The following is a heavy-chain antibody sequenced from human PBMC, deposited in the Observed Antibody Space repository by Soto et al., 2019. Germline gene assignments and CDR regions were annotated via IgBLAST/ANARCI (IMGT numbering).Heavy chain of an antibody. CDR2: ISAGGGGT. CDR3: ARDRDDFWSGYLYYYYYMDV. V-gene: IGHV3-23*01. Sequence: GGSLRLSCAASGFTFSSYAMSWVRQAPGKGLEWGSVISAGGGGTYYADSVKGRFTISRDNSKNALYLQMNSLRAEDTAVYYCARDRDDFWSGYLYYYYYMDVWGKGTTVTVSS. D-gene: IGHD3-3*01. CDR1: GFTFSSYA. J-gene: IGHJ6*03.